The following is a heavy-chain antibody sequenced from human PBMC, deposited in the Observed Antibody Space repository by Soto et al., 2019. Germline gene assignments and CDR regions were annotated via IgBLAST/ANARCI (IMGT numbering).Heavy chain of an antibody. V-gene: IGHV1-46*01. Sequence: ASVKVSCKASGYTFTSYYMHWVRQAPGQGLEWMGIINPSGGSTSYAQKFQGRVTMTRDTSTSTVYMELSSLRSEDTAVYYCAREFCSGGSCYFGVDYYYYGIAVGG. CDR2: INPSGGST. J-gene: IGHJ6*02. CDR1: GYTFTSYY. D-gene: IGHD2-15*01. CDR3: AREFCSGGSCYFGVDYYYYGIAV.